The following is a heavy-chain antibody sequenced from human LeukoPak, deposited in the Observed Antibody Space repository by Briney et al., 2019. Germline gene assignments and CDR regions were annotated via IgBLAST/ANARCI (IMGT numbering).Heavy chain of an antibody. V-gene: IGHV3-48*04. CDR2: INSSSITI. CDR1: GFTFSDYS. J-gene: IGHJ6*04. D-gene: IGHD3-10*01. Sequence: PGGSLRLSCAASGFTFSDYSMNWVRQAPGKGLEWIAYINSSSITIYYADSVKGRFSISRDNAKNSVYLQMNSLRGEDTALYYCARSYASGPDRYLDVWGKGTTVTVSS. CDR3: ARSYASGPDRYLDV.